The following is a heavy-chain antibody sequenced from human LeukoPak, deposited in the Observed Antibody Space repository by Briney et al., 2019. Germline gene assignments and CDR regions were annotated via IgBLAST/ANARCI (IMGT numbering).Heavy chain of an antibody. J-gene: IGHJ5*02. Sequence: ASVKVSCKASGYTFTSYGISWVRQAPGQGLEWMVWISAYNGNTNYAQKLQGRVTMTTDTSTSTAYMELRSLRSDDTAVYYCASCGYFDCLNWFDPWGQGTLVTVSS. CDR3: ASCGYFDCLNWFDP. V-gene: IGHV1-18*01. D-gene: IGHD3-9*01. CDR1: GYTFTSYG. CDR2: ISAYNGNT.